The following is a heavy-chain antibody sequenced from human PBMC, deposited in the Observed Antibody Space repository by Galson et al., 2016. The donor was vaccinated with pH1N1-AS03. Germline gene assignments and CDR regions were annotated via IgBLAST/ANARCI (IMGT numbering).Heavy chain of an antibody. CDR1: GGTFSSFA. CDR2: ILPGLGSA. CDR3: ARPASDSSVYSVFDF. J-gene: IGHJ4*02. Sequence: SVKVSCKASGGTFSSFAISWLRQAPGQGLEWMGGILPGLGSATYAQNLQGRVTITADESTTTAYMELRSLRSDDTAVYYCARPASDSSVYSVFDFWGQGTLVTVSS. V-gene: IGHV1-69*13. D-gene: IGHD3-22*01.